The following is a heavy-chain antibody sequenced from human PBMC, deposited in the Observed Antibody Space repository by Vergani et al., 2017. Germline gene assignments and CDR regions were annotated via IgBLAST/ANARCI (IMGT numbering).Heavy chain of an antibody. D-gene: IGHD3-3*01. CDR1: GFTFSSHA. CDR3: AKLXNYDFWSGYDTFDY. J-gene: IGHJ4*02. V-gene: IGHV3-23*01. CDR2: IKNTGDST. Sequence: EVQLLQSEGAVVQPGGSLRLSCVASGFTFSSHAMSWVRQGHGQGLEWVSSIKNTGDSTHYADSVKGRFTISRDNSKNTLYLQMNSLRAEDTAVYYCAKLXNYDFWSGYDTFDYWGQGTLVTVSS.